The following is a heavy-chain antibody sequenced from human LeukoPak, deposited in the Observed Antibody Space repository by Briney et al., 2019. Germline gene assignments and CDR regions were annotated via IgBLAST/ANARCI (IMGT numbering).Heavy chain of an antibody. V-gene: IGHV1-8*03. Sequence: GASVKVSCKASGYTFTSYDINWVRQATGQGLEWMGWMNPNSGNTGYAQKFQGRVTITRNTSISTAYMELSSLRSEDTAVYYCARVPSYYYDSSGSRDDAFDIWGQGTMVTVSS. CDR2: MNPNSGNT. CDR3: ARVPSYYYDSSGSRDDAFDI. J-gene: IGHJ3*02. CDR1: GYTFTSYD. D-gene: IGHD3-22*01.